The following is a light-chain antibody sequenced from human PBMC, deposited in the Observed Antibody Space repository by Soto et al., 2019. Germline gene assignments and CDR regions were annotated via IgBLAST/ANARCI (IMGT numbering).Light chain of an antibody. J-gene: IGKJ4*01. CDR3: QQYNNWPLT. CDR1: QSVDND. Sequence: IVMTHSPATLSVSPWYRSTLSNRASQSVDNDLAWYQQKPGQPPRLLIYDASTRATGIPARFSGSQSGTEFTPTISSLLSEDFAVYSCQQYNNWPLTFGGGTKVDIK. CDR2: DAS. V-gene: IGKV3D-15*01.